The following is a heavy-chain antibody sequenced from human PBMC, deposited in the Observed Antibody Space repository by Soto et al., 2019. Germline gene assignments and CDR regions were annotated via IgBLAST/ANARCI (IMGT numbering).Heavy chain of an antibody. V-gene: IGHV3-7*03. D-gene: IGHD3-22*01. Sequence: GGSLTLSCAASGFTFSSYWMSWVRQAPGKGLEWVANIKQEGSEKYYVDSVKGRFTISRDNAKNSLYLQMNSLRAEDTAVYYCARTPPTSDSSGYYDYYYYGMDVWGQGTTVTVSS. CDR3: ARTPPTSDSSGYYDYYYYGMDV. J-gene: IGHJ6*02. CDR2: IKQEGSEK. CDR1: GFTFSSYW.